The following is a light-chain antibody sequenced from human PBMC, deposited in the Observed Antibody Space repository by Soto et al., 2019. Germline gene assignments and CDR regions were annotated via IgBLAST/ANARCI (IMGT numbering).Light chain of an antibody. CDR1: QGIRHY. CDR3: QQVYGHPPA. V-gene: IGKV1-9*01. Sequence: DIPLTQSPSFLSASVVARVTITCRASQGIRHYLAWYQQKPGKAPSLLMYGASTLQSGVPSRFSGSGSGTEFTLTISSLQPEDVATYFCQQVYGHPPAFGPGTRLDIK. CDR2: GAS. J-gene: IGKJ5*01.